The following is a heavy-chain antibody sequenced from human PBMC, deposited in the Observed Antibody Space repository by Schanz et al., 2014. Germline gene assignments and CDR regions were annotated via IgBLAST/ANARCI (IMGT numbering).Heavy chain of an antibody. J-gene: IGHJ4*02. V-gene: IGHV3-23*01. CDR1: GFSFSSYA. CDR3: ARKVVATIGGYYDN. CDR2: MNESHSTI. D-gene: IGHD5-12*01. Sequence: EVQLLESGGGLVEPGGSLRLSCAASGFSFSSYAMGWVRQARGKGLEWVSAMNESHSTIYYADSVRGRFTISRDNAENTLFLQMNSLRAEDTAVYDWARKVVATIGGYYDNWGQGTLVIVSS.